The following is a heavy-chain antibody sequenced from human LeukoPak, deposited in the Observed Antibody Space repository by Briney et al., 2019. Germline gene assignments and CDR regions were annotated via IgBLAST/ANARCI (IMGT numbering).Heavy chain of an antibody. CDR3: ARAGRLRFLEWLLTYDY. V-gene: IGHV4-34*01. CDR1: GGSFSGYY. Sequence: PSETLSLTCAVYGGSFSGYYWSWIRQPPGKGLEWIGEINHSGSTNYNPSLKSRVTISVDTSKNQFSLKLSSVTAADTAVYYCARAGRLRFLEWLLTYDYWGQGTLVTVSS. D-gene: IGHD3-3*01. J-gene: IGHJ4*02. CDR2: INHSGST.